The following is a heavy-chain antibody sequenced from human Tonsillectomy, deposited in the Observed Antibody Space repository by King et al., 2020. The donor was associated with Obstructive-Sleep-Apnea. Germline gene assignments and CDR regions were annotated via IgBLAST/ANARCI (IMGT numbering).Heavy chain of an antibody. D-gene: IGHD4-23*01. CDR3: ARVSLDYGGNPDYWYLDL. CDR2: IYYIGST. J-gene: IGHJ2*01. CDR1: GGLITLHY. Sequence: QLQESVPGLVKPSETLSLTCTVSGGLITLHYWSWMRQPPGKGLEVIGYIYYIGSTNYNPSLKSRVTISIDASNNQFSVKRSSVTAGDSAVYYCARVSLDYGGNPDYWYLDLWGRGTLVTVSS. V-gene: IGHV4-59*11.